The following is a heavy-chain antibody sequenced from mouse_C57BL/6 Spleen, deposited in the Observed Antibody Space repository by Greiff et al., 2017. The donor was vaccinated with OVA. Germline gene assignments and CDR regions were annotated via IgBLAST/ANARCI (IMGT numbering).Heavy chain of an antibody. Sequence: QVQLQQSGPELVKPGASVKISCTASGFALSSSWMNWVKQRPGKGLEWIGRIYPGDGDTNYNGKFKGKATLTADTSSRTAYMQLSSLTSEDSAVCFCTRSGDYHAMDYWGQGTSVTVSS. CDR2: IYPGDGDT. CDR3: TRSGDYHAMDY. J-gene: IGHJ4*01. V-gene: IGHV1-82*01. CDR1: GFALSSSW.